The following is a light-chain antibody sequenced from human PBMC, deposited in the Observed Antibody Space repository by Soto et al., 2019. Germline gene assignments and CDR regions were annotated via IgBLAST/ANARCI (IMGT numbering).Light chain of an antibody. CDR2: GNS. J-gene: IGLJ1*01. V-gene: IGLV1-40*01. CDR3: QSYDSSLSVLYV. Sequence: QSVLTQPPSVSGAPGQRVTISCTGSSSNIGAGYDVHWYQQLPGTAPKLLIYGNSNRPSGVPDRFSGSKSGISASLAITGLQAEDEADYYCQSYDSSLSVLYVFGTGTKLTVL. CDR1: SSNIGAGYD.